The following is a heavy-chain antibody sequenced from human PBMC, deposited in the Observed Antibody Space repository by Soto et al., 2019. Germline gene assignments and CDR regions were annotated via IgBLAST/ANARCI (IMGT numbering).Heavy chain of an antibody. CDR2: INPNSGGT. V-gene: IGHV1-2*04. Sequence: ASVKVSCKASGYTFTGYYMHWVRQATGQGHEWMGWINPNSGGTNYAQKFQGWVTMTRDTSISTAYMELSRLRSDDTAVYYCAIPYNYYDSSGYYLGAFDIWGQGTMVTVS. D-gene: IGHD3-22*01. CDR1: GYTFTGYY. CDR3: AIPYNYYDSSGYYLGAFDI. J-gene: IGHJ3*02.